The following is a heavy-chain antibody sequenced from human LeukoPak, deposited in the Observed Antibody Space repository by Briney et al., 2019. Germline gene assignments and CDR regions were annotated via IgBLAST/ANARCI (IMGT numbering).Heavy chain of an antibody. V-gene: IGHV3-23*01. Sequence: GGSLRLSCAASGFTFSSYAMNWVRQAPGKGLEWVSGISDSGGSAYYADSVKGRFTISRDNSKNTLYLQMNSLRAEDTAVYYCAREKWELGSALDYWGQGTLVTVSS. CDR3: AREKWELGSALDY. CDR2: ISDSGGSA. CDR1: GFTFSSYA. J-gene: IGHJ4*02. D-gene: IGHD1-26*01.